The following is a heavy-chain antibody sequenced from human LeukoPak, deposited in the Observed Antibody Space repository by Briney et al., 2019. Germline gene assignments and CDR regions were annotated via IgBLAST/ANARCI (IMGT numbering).Heavy chain of an antibody. V-gene: IGHV3-53*01. CDR3: AKGMTTITTGLDY. CDR2: IYSGGST. CDR1: GFTVSSNY. D-gene: IGHD4-11*01. J-gene: IGHJ4*02. Sequence: PGGSLRLSCAASGFTVSSNYMSWVRQAPGKGLEWVSVIYSGGSTYYADSVKGRFTISRDNSKNTLYLQMSSLRAEDTAVYYCAKGMTTITTGLDYWGQGTLVTVSS.